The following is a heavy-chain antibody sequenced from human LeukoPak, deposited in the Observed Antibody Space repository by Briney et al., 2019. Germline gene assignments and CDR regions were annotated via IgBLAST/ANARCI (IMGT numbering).Heavy chain of an antibody. CDR1: GGSISSYY. D-gene: IGHD3-22*01. CDR2: IYYSGST. V-gene: IGHV4-59*01. CDR3: ARGSLSDYYDSSGFPAET. Sequence: SETLSLTCTVSGGSISSYYWSWIRQPPGKGLEWIGCIYYSGSTNYNPSLKSRVIISVDTSKNQFSLKLSSVTAADTAVYYCARGSLSDYYDSSGFPAETWGQGTLVTVSS. J-gene: IGHJ5*02.